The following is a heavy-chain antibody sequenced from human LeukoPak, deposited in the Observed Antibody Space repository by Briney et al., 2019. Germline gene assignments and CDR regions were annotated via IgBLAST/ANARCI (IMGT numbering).Heavy chain of an antibody. V-gene: IGHV1-46*01. D-gene: IGHD5-12*01. CDR3: ARDIPLPDIVATAYPGYYFDY. Sequence: ASVKVSCKASGYTFTSYYMHWVRQAPGQGLEWMGIINASGGSTSYAQKFQGRVTMTRGMSTSTVYMELSSLRSEDTAVYYCARDIPLPDIVATAYPGYYFDYWGQGTLVTVSS. CDR1: GYTFTSYY. J-gene: IGHJ4*02. CDR2: INASGGST.